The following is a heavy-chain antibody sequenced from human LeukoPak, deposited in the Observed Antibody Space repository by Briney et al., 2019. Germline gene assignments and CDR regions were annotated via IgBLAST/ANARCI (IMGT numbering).Heavy chain of an antibody. CDR3: ARIMVSFDY. CDR1: GYSISSGYY. J-gene: IGHJ4*02. V-gene: IGHV4-38-2*01. CDR2: IYHSGST. Sequence: PSETLSLTCAVSGYSISSGYYWGCIRQPPGKGLEWIGSIYHSGSTYYNPSLKSRVTISVDTSKNQFSLKLSSVTAADTAVYYCARIMVSFDYWGQGTLVTVSS. D-gene: IGHD2-8*01.